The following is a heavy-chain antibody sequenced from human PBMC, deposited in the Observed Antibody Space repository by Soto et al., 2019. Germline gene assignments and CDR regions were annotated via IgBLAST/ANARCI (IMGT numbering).Heavy chain of an antibody. Sequence: EVQLVESGGGLVHPGGSLRLSCAASGFIFSGHWMHWVRQVPGKGLLWVARINGDGSITTSTDSVGGRFTISRDNAKNTLHLQMYNLRPEDTGLYYCARVLRGRGSSTFDFWGQGTLVTVSS. J-gene: IGHJ4*02. CDR1: GFIFSGHW. D-gene: IGHD1-26*01. V-gene: IGHV3-74*03. CDR2: INGDGSIT. CDR3: ARVLRGRGSSTFDF.